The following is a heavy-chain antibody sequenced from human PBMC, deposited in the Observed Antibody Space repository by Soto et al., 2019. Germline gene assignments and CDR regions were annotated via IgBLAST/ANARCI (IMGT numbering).Heavy chain of an antibody. CDR3: APHVHCSGGSCHYDAFDI. CDR1: GFIFGNYM. CDR2: IRNGGEST. J-gene: IGHJ3*02. D-gene: IGHD2-15*01. V-gene: IGHV3-23*01. Sequence: EVQLLESGGGLVQPGGSLRLSCAFSGFIFGNYMMTWVRQAPGKGLEWVSTIRNGGESTYYADSVKGRFTISRDNSKNTLYLQMDSLGVEDTAVYYCAPHVHCSGGSCHYDAFDIRGQGTMVTVSS.